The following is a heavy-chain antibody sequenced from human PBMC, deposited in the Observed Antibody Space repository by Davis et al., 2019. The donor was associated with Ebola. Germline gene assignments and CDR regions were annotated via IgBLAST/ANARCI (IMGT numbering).Heavy chain of an antibody. CDR3: ARVGATVTPI. CDR1: GGSVSSGSYY. J-gene: IGHJ4*02. CDR2: IYYSGST. D-gene: IGHD4-17*01. V-gene: IGHV4-61*01. Sequence: MPSETLSLTCTVSGGSVSSGSYYWSWIRQPPEKGLEWVGYIYYSGSTYYNPSLKSRVTISVDTSKNQFSLKLSSVTAADTAVYYCARVGATVTPIWGQGTLVTVSS.